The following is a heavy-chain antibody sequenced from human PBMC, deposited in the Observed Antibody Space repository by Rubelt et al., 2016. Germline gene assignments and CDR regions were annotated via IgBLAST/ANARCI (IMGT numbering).Heavy chain of an antibody. J-gene: IGHJ4*02. V-gene: IGHV4-30-2*01. D-gene: IGHD5-24*01. CDR3: ARGLDGYNYVGY. CDR2: IYHSGNT. Sequence: QLQLQESGSGLVKPSQTLSLTCAVSGGSISSGGYSWSWIRQPPGKGLEWIGYIYHSGNTNYNPSLRSRVTIQVGKSKNQFSLKLTAVTAADTAVYYCARGLDGYNYVGYWGQGTLVTVSS. CDR1: GGSISSGGYS.